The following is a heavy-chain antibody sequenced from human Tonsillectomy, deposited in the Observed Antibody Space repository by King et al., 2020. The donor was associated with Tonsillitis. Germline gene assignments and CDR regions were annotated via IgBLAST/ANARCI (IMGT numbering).Heavy chain of an antibody. J-gene: IGHJ4*02. CDR1: GFTFSDYY. Sequence: VQLVESGGGLVKPGGSLRLSCAASGFTFSDYYMSWIRQAPGKGLEWVSYISSSGITIYYADSVKGRFTISRDNAKNSLYLQMNSLRAEDTAVYYCARTVLRFLEWFPFADYWGQGTLVTVSS. CDR3: ARTVLRFLEWFPFADY. D-gene: IGHD3-3*01. CDR2: ISSSGITI. V-gene: IGHV3-11*01.